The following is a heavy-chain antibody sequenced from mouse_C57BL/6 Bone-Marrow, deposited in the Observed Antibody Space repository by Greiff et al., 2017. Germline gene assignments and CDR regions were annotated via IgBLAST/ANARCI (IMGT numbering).Heavy chain of an antibody. V-gene: IGHV1-39*01. D-gene: IGHD1-1*01. Sequence: VQLQQSGPELVKPGASVKISCKASGYSFTDYNMNWVKQSNGKSLEWIGVINPNYGTTSYNQKFKGKATLTVDQSSSTAYMQLNSLTSEDSAVYYCAPNYYGSRRGAMDYWGQGTSVTVSS. CDR3: APNYYGSRRGAMDY. J-gene: IGHJ4*01. CDR1: GYSFTDYN. CDR2: INPNYGTT.